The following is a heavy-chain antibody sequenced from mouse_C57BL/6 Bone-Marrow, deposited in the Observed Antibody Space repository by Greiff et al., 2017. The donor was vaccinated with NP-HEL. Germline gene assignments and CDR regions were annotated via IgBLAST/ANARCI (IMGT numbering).Heavy chain of an antibody. CDR3: ASSYGAY. D-gene: IGHD1-1*01. Sequence: QVQLQQSGAELARPGDSVKLSCKASGYTFTSYGISWVKQRPGQGLEWIGELYPRSGNTYSNEKFTGKATLTADKSSSTAYMELRSRTSEDSAVYFCASSYGAYWVQGTLVTVSA. J-gene: IGHJ3*01. CDR2: LYPRSGNT. CDR1: GYTFTSYG. V-gene: IGHV1-81*01.